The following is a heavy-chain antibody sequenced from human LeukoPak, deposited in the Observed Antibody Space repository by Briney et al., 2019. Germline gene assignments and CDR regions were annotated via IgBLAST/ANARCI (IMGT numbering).Heavy chain of an antibody. J-gene: IGHJ4*02. V-gene: IGHV3-23*01. Sequence: GGSLRLSCAVSGFTFSSYAMRWVRQAPGKGLEWVSGISGSGSSRLYADSVKGRFAISRDNSKTTLYLQMNSLRADDTAVYYCAKRSGGKSGFDYWGQGTLVTVSS. CDR3: AKRSGGKSGFDY. D-gene: IGHD3-16*01. CDR2: ISGSGSSR. CDR1: GFTFSSYA.